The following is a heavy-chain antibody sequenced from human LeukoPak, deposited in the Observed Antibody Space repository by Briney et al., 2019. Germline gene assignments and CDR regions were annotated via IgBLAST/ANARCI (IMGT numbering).Heavy chain of an antibody. Sequence: GGSLRLSCAASGFTFSSYGMHWVRQAPGKGLEWVAVISYDGSNKYYADSVKGRFTISRDNSKNTLYLRMNSLRAEDTAVYYCAKSLVAVAGVIDYWGQGTLVTVPS. CDR2: ISYDGSNK. CDR3: AKSLVAVAGVIDY. V-gene: IGHV3-30*18. J-gene: IGHJ4*02. CDR1: GFTFSSYG. D-gene: IGHD6-19*01.